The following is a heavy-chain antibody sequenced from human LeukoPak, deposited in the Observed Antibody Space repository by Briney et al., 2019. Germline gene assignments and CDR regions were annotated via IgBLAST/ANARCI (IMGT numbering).Heavy chain of an antibody. D-gene: IGHD5-18*01. J-gene: IGHJ4*02. CDR3: AGIRTTMGDY. CDR1: EFTFSRYS. Sequence: GGSLRLSCVASEFTFSRYSMNWVRQAPGKGLEWVQYIRNSGNTINYADSVKGRFTSPRDNAKNSLYLQMNSLRAEDTAVYYCAGIRTTMGDYWGQGTLVTVSS. CDR2: IRNSGNTI. V-gene: IGHV3-48*01.